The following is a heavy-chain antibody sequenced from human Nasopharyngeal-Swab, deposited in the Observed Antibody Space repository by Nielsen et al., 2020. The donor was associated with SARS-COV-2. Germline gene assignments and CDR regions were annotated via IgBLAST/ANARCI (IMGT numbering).Heavy chain of an antibody. J-gene: IGHJ4*02. D-gene: IGHD6-13*01. CDR3: ARGPTQQLVRDY. V-gene: IGHV4-34*01. Sequence: WIRQPPGKGLEWIGEINHSGSTNYNPSLKSRVTISVDTSKNQFSLKLSSVTAADTAVYYRARGPTQQLVRDYWGQGTLVTVSS. CDR2: INHSGST.